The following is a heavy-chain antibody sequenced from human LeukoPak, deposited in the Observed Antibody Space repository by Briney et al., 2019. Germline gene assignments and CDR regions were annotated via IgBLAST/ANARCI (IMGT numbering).Heavy chain of an antibody. CDR3: ARDRGGYYYGEGSNWFDP. J-gene: IGHJ5*02. V-gene: IGHV3-21*01. Sequence: GGSLRLSCAASGFTFSSYTMHWVRQAPGKGLEWVSSISSSGTYIHYAGSVKGRFTISRDDAKNSLYLQMDTLRAGDTAVYYCARDRGGYYYGEGSNWFDPWGQGTLVTVSS. D-gene: IGHD4-17*01. CDR1: GFTFSSYT. CDR2: ISSSGTYI.